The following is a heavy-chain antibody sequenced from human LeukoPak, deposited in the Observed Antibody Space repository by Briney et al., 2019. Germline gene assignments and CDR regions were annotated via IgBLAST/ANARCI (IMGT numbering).Heavy chain of an antibody. Sequence: GGSLRLSCAASGFTFSSYGMRWVRQAPGKGLEWVAVIWYDGSNKYYADSVKGRFTISRDNSKNTLYLQMNSLRAEDTAVYYCARDRSSITSYYYYGMDVWGQGTTVTVSS. CDR2: IWYDGSNK. J-gene: IGHJ6*02. D-gene: IGHD1-20*01. V-gene: IGHV3-33*01. CDR1: GFTFSSYG. CDR3: ARDRSSITSYYYYGMDV.